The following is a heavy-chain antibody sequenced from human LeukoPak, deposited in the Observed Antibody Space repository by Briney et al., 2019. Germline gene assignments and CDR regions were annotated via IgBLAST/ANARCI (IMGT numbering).Heavy chain of an antibody. D-gene: IGHD3-22*01. CDR2: ISHDGSNK. Sequence: GGSLRLSCAASGFTFSSYGMHWVRQAPGKGLEWVAVISHDGSNKYYADSVKGRFTISRDNSKNTLYLQMNSLRAEDTAVYYCARDRDIYDSSGYLPDYFDYWGQGTLVTVSS. J-gene: IGHJ4*02. CDR3: ARDRDIYDSSGYLPDYFDY. CDR1: GFTFSSYG. V-gene: IGHV3-30*03.